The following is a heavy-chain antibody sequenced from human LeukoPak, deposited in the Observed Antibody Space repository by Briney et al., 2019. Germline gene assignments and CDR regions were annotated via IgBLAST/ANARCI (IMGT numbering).Heavy chain of an antibody. D-gene: IGHD3-22*01. Sequence: PGRSVRLSCAASGLTLSSYSMNWLRQAPGKGLEWVSSISSSSSYIYYADSVKGRFTISRDNAKNSLYLQMNSLRAEDTAVYYCAREEFGNYDSSGYSGAFDIWGQGRMVTVSS. V-gene: IGHV3-21*01. CDR1: GLTLSSYS. J-gene: IGHJ3*02. CDR3: AREEFGNYDSSGYSGAFDI. CDR2: ISSSSSYI.